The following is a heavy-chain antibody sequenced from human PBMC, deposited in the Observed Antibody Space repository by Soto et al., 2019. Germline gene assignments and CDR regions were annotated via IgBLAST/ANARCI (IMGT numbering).Heavy chain of an antibody. D-gene: IGHD6-19*01. CDR3: ARVQAGSFDY. J-gene: IGHJ4*02. Sequence: EVQLVESGGGLVQPGGSLRHSCAASGFTVSSNYMSWVRQAPGKGLEWVSVIYSGGSTYYADSVKGRFTISRHNSKNTLYLQMNSLRAEDTAVYYCARVQAGSFDYWGQGTLVTVSS. CDR1: GFTVSSNY. CDR2: IYSGGST. V-gene: IGHV3-53*04.